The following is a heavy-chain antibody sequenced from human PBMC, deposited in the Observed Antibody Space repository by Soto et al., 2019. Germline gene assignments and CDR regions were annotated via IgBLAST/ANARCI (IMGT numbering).Heavy chain of an antibody. V-gene: IGHV3-23*01. CDR3: AKSRSGYDSYDY. D-gene: IGHD5-12*01. CDR2: FSGSGGST. Sequence: GSLRLSCAASGFTFSSYAMNWVRQAPGKGLEWVSGFSGSGGSTYYADSVKGRFTISRDNSKNTLYLQMNSLRAEDTAVYYCAKSRSGYDSYDYWGQGTLVTVSS. J-gene: IGHJ4*02. CDR1: GFTFSSYA.